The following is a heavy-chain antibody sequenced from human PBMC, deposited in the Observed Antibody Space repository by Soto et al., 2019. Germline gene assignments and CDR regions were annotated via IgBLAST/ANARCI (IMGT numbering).Heavy chain of an antibody. CDR1: GFTFSSYA. Sequence: EVQMLESGGALIQPGGSLRLSCAASGFTFSSYAMSWVRQTSGKGLQWVSTISGTDGATYYAASVKGRFTISRDNSKNTLYLQMNSLKGEDTAVYYCAKQTGTWVDSAIDFWGQGTQVTVSS. CDR2: ISGTDGAT. V-gene: IGHV3-23*01. CDR3: AKQTGTWVDSAIDF. J-gene: IGHJ4*02. D-gene: IGHD3-9*01.